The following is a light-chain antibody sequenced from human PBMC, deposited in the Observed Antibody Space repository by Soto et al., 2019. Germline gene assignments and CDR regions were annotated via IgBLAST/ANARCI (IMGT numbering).Light chain of an antibody. CDR2: STS. CDR3: LLYYGGAS. CDR1: TGAVTSGYY. J-gene: IGLJ2*01. Sequence: QDVVTQEPSLTVSPGGTVTLTCACGTGAVTSGYYPNWFQQKPGQAPRPLIYSTSHKHSWTPARFSGSLLGGKAALTLSGVQPEDEAEYYCLLYYGGASFGGGTKLTVL. V-gene: IGLV7-43*01.